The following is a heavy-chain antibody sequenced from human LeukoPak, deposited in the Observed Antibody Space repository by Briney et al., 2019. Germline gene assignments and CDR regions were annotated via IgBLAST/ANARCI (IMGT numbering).Heavy chain of an antibody. V-gene: IGHV4-59*01. CDR1: GRSISSYY. CDR3: ARGGRVYGSGSYYNY. Sequence: TSETLSLTCTVSGRSISSYYWSWIRQPPGKGLEWIGYIYYSGSTNYNPSLKSRVTISVGTSKNQFSLKLTSVTAADTAVYYCARGGRVYGSGSYYNYWGQGTLVTVSS. CDR2: IYYSGST. J-gene: IGHJ4*02. D-gene: IGHD3-10*01.